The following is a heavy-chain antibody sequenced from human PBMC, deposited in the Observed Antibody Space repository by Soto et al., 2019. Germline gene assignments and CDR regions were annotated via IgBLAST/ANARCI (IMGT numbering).Heavy chain of an antibody. J-gene: IGHJ4*02. CDR3: ARDIGEMSAV. V-gene: IGHV3-21*06. CDR2: ISSSSSYI. D-gene: IGHD3-10*01. Sequence: PGGSLRLSCTGSGFTFSISTMTWVRQGPGKGLEWVSSISSSSSYIYFADSLKGRFTISRDNAKNSLYLQMNSLRAEDTAVYYCARDIGEMSAVWGQGTQVTVSS. CDR1: GFTFSIST.